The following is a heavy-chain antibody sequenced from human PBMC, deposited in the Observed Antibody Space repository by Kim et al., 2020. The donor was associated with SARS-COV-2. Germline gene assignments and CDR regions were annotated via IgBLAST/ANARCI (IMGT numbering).Heavy chain of an antibody. CDR1: GFTLSSYG. Sequence: GRSLRLSCATSGFTLSSYGMHWVHQAPGKGLEWVAFISYDGSNKYYADSVKGRFSISRDNSKNTLGLQMNSLRPDDTAVYYCVKGSGYTYTDYWGQGTLVTVSS. J-gene: IGHJ4*02. V-gene: IGHV3-30*18. CDR2: ISYDGSNK. D-gene: IGHD5-18*01. CDR3: VKGSGYTYTDY.